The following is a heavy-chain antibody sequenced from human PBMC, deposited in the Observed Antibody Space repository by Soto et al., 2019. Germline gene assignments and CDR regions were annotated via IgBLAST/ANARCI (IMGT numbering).Heavy chain of an antibody. CDR1: GFTFSSYA. J-gene: IGHJ3*02. D-gene: IGHD2-2*01. CDR3: AKPQWDIVVVPAATDI. CDR2: ISGSGGST. V-gene: IGHV3-23*01. Sequence: PGGSLRLSCAASGFTFSSYAMSWVRQAPGKGLEWVSAISGSGGSTYYADSVKGRFTISRENSKNTLYLQMNSLRAEDTAVYYCAKPQWDIVVVPAATDIWGQGTMVTVSS.